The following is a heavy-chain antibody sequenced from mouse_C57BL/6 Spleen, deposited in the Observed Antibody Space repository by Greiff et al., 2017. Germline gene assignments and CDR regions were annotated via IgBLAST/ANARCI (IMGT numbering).Heavy chain of an antibody. J-gene: IGHJ4*01. CDR2: IDPSDSYT. CDR3: ASSKPNLYYAMDY. CDR1: GYTFTSYW. Sequence: QVQLQQPGAELVRPGTSVKLSCKASGYTFTSYWMHWVKQRPGQGLEWIGVIDPSDSYTNYNQKFKGKATLTVDTSSSTAYMQLSSLTSEDSAVYYCASSKPNLYYAMDYWGQGTSVTVSS. V-gene: IGHV1-59*01. D-gene: IGHD1-3*01.